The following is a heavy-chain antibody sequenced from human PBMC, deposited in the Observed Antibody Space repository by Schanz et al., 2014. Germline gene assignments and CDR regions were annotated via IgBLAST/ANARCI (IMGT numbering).Heavy chain of an antibody. CDR1: GFTLSRYT. Sequence: QVQLVESGGGMVQPGRSLRLSCAASGFTLSRYTMHWVRQAPGKGLEWVAVISSDGSNKYYADSVKGRFTISRENSKNSLYLQMDSLRAEDTAVYYCARENLNWEAFDIWGQGTVVTVSS. CDR2: ISSDGSNK. CDR3: ARENLNWEAFDI. D-gene: IGHD7-27*01. J-gene: IGHJ3*02. V-gene: IGHV3-30*04.